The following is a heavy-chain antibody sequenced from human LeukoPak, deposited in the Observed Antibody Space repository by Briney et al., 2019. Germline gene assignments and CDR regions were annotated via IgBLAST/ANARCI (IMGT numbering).Heavy chain of an antibody. D-gene: IGHD3-22*01. CDR1: GFSFSSYW. J-gene: IGHJ4*02. CDR2: INGDGSYT. CDR3: ARDKSEYDSSGRGDY. Sequence: PGGSLRVSCAASGFSFSSYWMHWVRQVPGKGLVWLPRINGDGSYTKYADSVKGRFTISRDNAQNTLFLQMNSLSAEDTAVYFCARDKSEYDSSGRGDYWGQGTLVTVSS. V-gene: IGHV3-74*03.